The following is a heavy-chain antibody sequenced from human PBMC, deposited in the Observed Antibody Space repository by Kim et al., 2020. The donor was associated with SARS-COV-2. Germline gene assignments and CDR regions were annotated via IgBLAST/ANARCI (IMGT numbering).Heavy chain of an antibody. CDR1: GYTFTSYY. J-gene: IGHJ6*02. D-gene: IGHD3-22*01. Sequence: ASVKVSCKASGYTFTSYYMHWVRQAPGQGLEWMGIINPSGGSTSYAQKFQGRVTMTRDTSTSTVYMELSSLRSEDTAVYYCARAITMIVVRSYYGMDVWGQGTTVTVSS. V-gene: IGHV1-46*01. CDR3: ARAITMIVVRSYYGMDV. CDR2: INPSGGST.